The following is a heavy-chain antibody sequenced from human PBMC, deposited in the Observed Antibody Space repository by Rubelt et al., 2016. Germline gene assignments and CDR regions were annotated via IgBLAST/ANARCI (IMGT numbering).Heavy chain of an antibody. J-gene: IGHJ3*02. V-gene: IGHV4-34*11. Sequence: QVQLQQWGAGLLKPSETLSLTCAVYGGSISSYYWNWIRQPPGKGLEWIGYIFYSGSTNYNPSLKSRVTISVDTSRNQFSLRLSSVTAADTAVYYCARSVPRAFDIWGQGTMVTVSS. CDR2: IFYSGST. CDR3: ARSVPRAFDI. CDR1: GGSISSYY.